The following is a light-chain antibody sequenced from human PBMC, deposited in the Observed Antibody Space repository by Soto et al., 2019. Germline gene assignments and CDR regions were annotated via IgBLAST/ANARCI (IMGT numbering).Light chain of an antibody. J-gene: IGLJ1*01. CDR2: TNT. V-gene: IGLV1-44*01. CDR1: SSNVGGNP. CDR3: ASWDDSLNGPV. Sequence: QSVLTQPPSASGTPGQRVTISCSGSSSNVGGNPVNWYQHVPTTAPKLLIYTNTQRPSGVPDRFSGYKFGTSASLAISGLQYEDEADYYCASWDDSLNGPVFGTGTKLTVL.